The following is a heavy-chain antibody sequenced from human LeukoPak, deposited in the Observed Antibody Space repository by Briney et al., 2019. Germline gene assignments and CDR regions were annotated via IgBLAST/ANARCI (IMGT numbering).Heavy chain of an antibody. J-gene: IGHJ4*02. Sequence: SETLSLTCAVSGGSFFGYHWNWIRQVPGKGLEWIGEINHRGTTNYNPSLKSRVTISVDTSKNQFSLRLRSVTAADTAVYYCARDPTTVITTPYYFDDWGQGTLVTVSS. CDR3: ARDPTTVITTPYYFDD. V-gene: IGHV4-34*01. CDR1: GGSFFGYH. CDR2: INHRGTT. D-gene: IGHD4-23*01.